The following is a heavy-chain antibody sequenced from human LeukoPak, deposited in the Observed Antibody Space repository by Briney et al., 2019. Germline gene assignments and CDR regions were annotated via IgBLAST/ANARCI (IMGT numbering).Heavy chain of an antibody. Sequence: ASVKVSCKASGYTSTGYYMHWVRQAPGQGLEWMGWINPNSGGTNYAQKFQGWVTMTRDTSISTAYMELNRLRSDDTAVYYCARGGCSGGSCYGGFWFDPWGQGTLVTVSS. CDR1: GYTSTGYY. V-gene: IGHV1-2*04. CDR3: ARGGCSGGSCYGGFWFDP. J-gene: IGHJ5*02. CDR2: INPNSGGT. D-gene: IGHD2-15*01.